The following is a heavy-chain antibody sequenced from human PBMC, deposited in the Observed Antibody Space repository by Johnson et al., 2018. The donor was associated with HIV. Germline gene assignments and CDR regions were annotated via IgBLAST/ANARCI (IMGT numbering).Heavy chain of an antibody. CDR2: ISYDGSNT. D-gene: IGHD4-17*01. Sequence: QVQLVESGGGVVQPGRSLRLSCAASGFTLSNYGIHWVRQAPGQGLEWVALISYDGSNTYYADSVSGRFTLSIDNSKNTVYLQMNSLRAEDTAVYYCAKDQYRKLTTVAGIWGQGTMVTVSS. CDR1: GFTLSNYG. J-gene: IGHJ3*02. V-gene: IGHV3-30*18. CDR3: AKDQYRKLTTVAGI.